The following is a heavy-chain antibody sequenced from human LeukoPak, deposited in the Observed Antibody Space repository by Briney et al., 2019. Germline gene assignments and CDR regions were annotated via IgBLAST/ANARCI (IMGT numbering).Heavy chain of an antibody. CDR3: AKEIKDQCCSGTQNCLFDY. Sequence: PGGSLRLSCAASMFTFNTYGMHWVRQAPVRGLEWLAFIRFDGSTKYYADSVMGRFTISRDNSKNTLYLQMNSLRAEDTAVYYCAKEIKDQCCSGTQNCLFDYWGQGTLVTVSS. V-gene: IGHV3-30*02. CDR2: IRFDGSTK. D-gene: IGHD2-2*01. CDR1: MFTFNTYG. J-gene: IGHJ4*02.